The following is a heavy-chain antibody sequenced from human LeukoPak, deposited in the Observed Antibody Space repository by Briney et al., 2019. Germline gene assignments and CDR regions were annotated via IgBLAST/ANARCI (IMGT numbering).Heavy chain of an antibody. CDR1: GGSISFYY. D-gene: IGHD7-27*01. V-gene: IGHV4-59*01. J-gene: IGHJ3*02. CDR2: IHDSGSP. CDR3: ARDRDWGRGGFDI. Sequence: SETLSLTCSVSGGSISFYYWNWIRQPPGKGLDWIGYIHDSGSPNYNPSLKSRVTISLDTSKKQFSLKLTSVTAADTAVYYCARDRDWGRGGFDIWGQGTMVTVSS.